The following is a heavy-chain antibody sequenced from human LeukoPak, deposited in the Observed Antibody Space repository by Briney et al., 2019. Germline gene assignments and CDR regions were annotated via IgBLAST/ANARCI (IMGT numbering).Heavy chain of an antibody. Sequence: SETLSLTCAVYGGSFSGYYWSWIRQPPGKGLEWIGSIYHSGSTYYNPSLKSRVTISVDTSKNQFSLKLSSVTAAETAVYYCAREGRYRYGYNEYHLYMDIWGKGTTVTVSS. V-gene: IGHV4-34*01. CDR2: IYHSGST. D-gene: IGHD5-18*01. J-gene: IGHJ6*03. CDR3: AREGRYRYGYNEYHLYMDI. CDR1: GGSFSGYY.